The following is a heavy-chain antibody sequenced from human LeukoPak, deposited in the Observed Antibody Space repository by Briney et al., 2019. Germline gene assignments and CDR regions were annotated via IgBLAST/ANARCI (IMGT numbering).Heavy chain of an antibody. D-gene: IGHD6-13*01. J-gene: IGHJ5*02. Sequence: GSVTVSCNASGYSFTSYDINWVRQAPGQGLEWMGWISAYNGNTNYAQTLQGRVTITTDTATSTAYMELRSLRSDDTAVYYCASLIAAAGTGRSVWFDPWGQGTLVTVSS. CDR2: ISAYNGNT. V-gene: IGHV1-18*01. CDR3: ASLIAAAGTGRSVWFDP. CDR1: GYSFTSYD.